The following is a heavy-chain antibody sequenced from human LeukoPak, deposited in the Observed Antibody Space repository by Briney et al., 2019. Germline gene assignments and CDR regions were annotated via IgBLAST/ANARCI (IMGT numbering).Heavy chain of an antibody. Sequence: GGSLRLSCAASGFAFSNAWMSWVRQAPGKGLEWVGRIKSKTDGGTTDYAAPVKGRFTISRDDSKNTLYLQMNSLKTEDTAVYYCTTEWDLLWFGESYPPGDVWGKGTTVTVSS. D-gene: IGHD3-10*01. CDR1: GFAFSNAW. CDR2: IKSKTDGGTT. CDR3: TTEWDLLWFGESYPPGDV. J-gene: IGHJ6*04. V-gene: IGHV3-15*01.